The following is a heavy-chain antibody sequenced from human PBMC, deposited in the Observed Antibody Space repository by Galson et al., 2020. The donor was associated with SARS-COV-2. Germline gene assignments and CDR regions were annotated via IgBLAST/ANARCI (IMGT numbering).Heavy chain of an antibody. CDR2: IRSKAYGGTT. D-gene: IGHD3-22*01. J-gene: IGHJ4*02. CDR3: TRDSYYYDSSGYFY. V-gene: IGHV3-49*04. Sequence: GESLKISCTSSGFTFGDYAMSWVRQAPGKGLEWVGFIRSKAYGGTTEYAASVKGRFTISRDDSKSIAYLQMNSLKTEDTAVYYCTRDSYYYDSSGYFYWGQGTLVTVSS. CDR1: GFTFGDYA.